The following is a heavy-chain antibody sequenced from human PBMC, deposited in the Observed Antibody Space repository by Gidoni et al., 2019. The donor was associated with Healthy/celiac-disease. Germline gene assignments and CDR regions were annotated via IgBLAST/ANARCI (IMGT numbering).Heavy chain of an antibody. CDR3: AKEATMVRGGRSYFDY. J-gene: IGHJ4*02. D-gene: IGHD3-10*01. CDR2: ISYDGSNK. CDR1: GFPLSSYG. Sequence: QVQLVESGGGVVQPGRSLRLSCAASGFPLSSYGMHWVRQAPGKGLEWVAVISYDGSNKYYADSVKGRFTISRDNSKNTLYLQMNSLRAEDTAVYYCAKEATMVRGGRSYFDYWGQGTLVTVSS. V-gene: IGHV3-30*18.